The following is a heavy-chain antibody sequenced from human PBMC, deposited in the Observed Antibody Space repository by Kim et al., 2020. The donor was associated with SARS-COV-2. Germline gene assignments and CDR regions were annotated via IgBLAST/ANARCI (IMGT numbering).Heavy chain of an antibody. Sequence: SETLSLTCTVSGGSISSSSYYWGWIRQPPGKGLEWIGSIYYSGSTYSNPSLKSRVTISVDTSKNQFSLKLSSVTAADTAVYYCARQPLGYDFWSAMDWFDPWGQGTRVTVSS. J-gene: IGHJ5*02. CDR3: ARQPLGYDFWSAMDWFDP. CDR1: GGSISSSSYY. V-gene: IGHV4-39*01. D-gene: IGHD3-3*01. CDR2: IYYSGST.